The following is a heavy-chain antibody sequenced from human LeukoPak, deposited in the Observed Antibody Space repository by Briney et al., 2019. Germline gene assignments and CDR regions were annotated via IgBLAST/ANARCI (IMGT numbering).Heavy chain of an antibody. J-gene: IGHJ6*02. CDR3: ARARYLRYYYGSGSYPYYYYGMDV. CDR2: IYTSGST. Sequence: SETLSLTCTVSGGSISSYYWSWIRQPAGKGLEWIGRIYTSGSTNYNPSLKSRVTMSVDTSKNQFSLKLSSVTAADTAVYYYARARYLRYYYGSGSYPYYYYGMDVWGQGTTVTVSS. CDR1: GGSISSYY. V-gene: IGHV4-4*07. D-gene: IGHD3-10*01.